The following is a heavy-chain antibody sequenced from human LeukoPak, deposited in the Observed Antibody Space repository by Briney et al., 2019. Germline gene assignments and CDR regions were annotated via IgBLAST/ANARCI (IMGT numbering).Heavy chain of an antibody. D-gene: IGHD1-26*01. CDR1: GINFRNYD. CDR2: LSHDGRNI. J-gene: IGHJ4*02. V-gene: IGHV3-30*18. CDR3: AKVWDKWALDS. Sequence: PGGSLRLSCTASGINFRNYDMHWVRQAPGKGLEWVAVLSHDGRNIYYADSVNGRFTISRDNSKNTLYLQMNSLRAEDTAVYYCAKVWDKWALDSWGQGTLVTVSS.